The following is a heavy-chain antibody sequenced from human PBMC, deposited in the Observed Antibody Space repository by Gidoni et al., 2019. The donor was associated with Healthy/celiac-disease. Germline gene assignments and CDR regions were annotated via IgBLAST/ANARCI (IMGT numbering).Heavy chain of an antibody. Sequence: QVQLVQSGAEVKKPGASVKVSCKASGYTFTSYGISWVRQAPGQVLEWMGWISAYNGNTNYAQKLQGRVTMTTDTSTSTAYMELRSLRSDDTAVYYCARCEGATKAYYYYYMDVWGKGTTVTVSS. V-gene: IGHV1-18*01. CDR2: ISAYNGNT. D-gene: IGHD1-26*01. J-gene: IGHJ6*03. CDR1: GYTFTSYG. CDR3: ARCEGATKAYYYYYMDV.